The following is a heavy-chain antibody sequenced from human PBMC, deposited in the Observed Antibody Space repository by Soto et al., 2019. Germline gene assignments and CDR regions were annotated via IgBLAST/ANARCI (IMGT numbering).Heavy chain of an antibody. CDR1: GFTFSMYS. CDR3: ARDQLILPAHDFFYGSDV. D-gene: IGHD2-21*02. V-gene: IGHV3-7*03. Sequence: DVQLVESGGAVVQPGESLRLSCEVSGFTFSMYSMTWVRQAPGKGLEWVAKIPQEGGDGHYADSVKGRFTISRDNAKNSVSLQMKNLHAADTAVYYCARDQLILPAHDFFYGSDVWGQGATVTVS. CDR2: IPQEGGDG. J-gene: IGHJ6*02.